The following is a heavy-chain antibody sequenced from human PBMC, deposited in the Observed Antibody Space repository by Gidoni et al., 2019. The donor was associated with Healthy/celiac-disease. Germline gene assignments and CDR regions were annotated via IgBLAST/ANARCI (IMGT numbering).Heavy chain of an antibody. J-gene: IGHJ4*02. V-gene: IGHV3-23*01. D-gene: IGHD3-22*01. CDR1: GFTFSSYA. CDR2: ISGSGGST. CDR3: AKDERITMIVVPGRYYFDY. Sequence: EVQLLESGGGLVQPGGSLRLSCAAYGFTFSSYAISWVRQAPGKGLEWVSAISGSGGSTYYADSVKGRFTISRDNSKNTLYLQMNSLRAEDTAVYYCAKDERITMIVVPGRYYFDYWGQGTLVTVSS.